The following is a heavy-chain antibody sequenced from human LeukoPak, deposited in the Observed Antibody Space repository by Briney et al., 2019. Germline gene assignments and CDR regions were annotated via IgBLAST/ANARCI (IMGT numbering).Heavy chain of an antibody. CDR2: IIPILGIA. CDR3: ARVPYYGDPHWYFDL. CDR1: GGTFSSYA. Sequence: GSSVKVSCKASGGTFSSYAISWVRQAPGQGLEWMGRIIPILGIANYAQKFQGRVTITADKSTSTAYMELSSLRSEDTAVYYCARVPYYGDPHWYFDLWGRGTLVTVSS. V-gene: IGHV1-69*04. D-gene: IGHD4-17*01. J-gene: IGHJ2*01.